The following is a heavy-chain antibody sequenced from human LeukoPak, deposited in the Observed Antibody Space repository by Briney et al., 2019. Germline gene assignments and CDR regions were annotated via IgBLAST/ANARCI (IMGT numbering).Heavy chain of an antibody. CDR1: GFTFSNAW. D-gene: IGHD4-17*01. CDR3: ARVPGDYGGAFDI. J-gene: IGHJ3*02. CDR2: IKPDGSEK. V-gene: IGHV3-7*03. Sequence: GGSLRLSCAASGFTFSNAWMSWVRQAPGKGLEWVTFIKPDGSEKYYVDSVKGRFTISRDNAKNSLYLQMNSLRAEDTAMYYCARVPGDYGGAFDIWGQGTMVTVSS.